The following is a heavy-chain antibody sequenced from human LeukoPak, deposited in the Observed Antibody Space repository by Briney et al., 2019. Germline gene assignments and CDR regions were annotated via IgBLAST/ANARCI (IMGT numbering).Heavy chain of an antibody. CDR3: ATPGIVATIFDY. Sequence: ASVKVSCKVSGYTLTELSMHWVRQAPGKGLEWMGGFDPEDGETIYAQKFQGRVTTTEDTSTDTAYMELSSLRSEDTAVYYCATPGIVATIFDYWGQGTLVTVSS. CDR1: GYTLTELS. CDR2: FDPEDGET. J-gene: IGHJ4*02. D-gene: IGHD5-12*01. V-gene: IGHV1-24*01.